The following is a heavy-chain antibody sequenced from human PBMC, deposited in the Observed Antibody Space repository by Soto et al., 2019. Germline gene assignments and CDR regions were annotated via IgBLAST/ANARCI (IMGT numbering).Heavy chain of an antibody. J-gene: IGHJ6*02. D-gene: IGHD2-2*01. Sequence: XLSCEASGFIFXSYEMNVVGQAPGKGLEWVSHISDSGGSIYYADSVRGRFTISRDNAKNSLYLQMNGLRVEDTAVYYCAGSYPSSYQNGMDVWGQGTTCTVSS. CDR2: ISDSGGSI. CDR3: AGSYPSSYQNGMDV. V-gene: IGHV3-48*03. CDR1: GFIFXSYE.